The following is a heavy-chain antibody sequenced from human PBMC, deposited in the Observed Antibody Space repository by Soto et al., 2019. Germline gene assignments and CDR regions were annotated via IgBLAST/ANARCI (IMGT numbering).Heavy chain of an antibody. Sequence: GGSLRLSCAASGFTFSSYAMSWVRQAPGKGLEWVSVISGSGDSTNYADSVKDRFTISRDNSKNSLYLQMNSLRVEDTAVYYCAKSSTWAHYYYMDVWGKGTTVTVSS. J-gene: IGHJ6*03. CDR1: GFTFSSYA. CDR3: AKSSTWAHYYYMDV. CDR2: ISGSGDST. V-gene: IGHV3-23*01. D-gene: IGHD2-2*01.